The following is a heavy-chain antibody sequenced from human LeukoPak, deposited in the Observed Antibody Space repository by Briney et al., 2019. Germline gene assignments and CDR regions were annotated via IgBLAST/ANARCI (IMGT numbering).Heavy chain of an antibody. V-gene: IGHV1-18*01. D-gene: IGHD3-3*01. CDR3: AGFDFDFWSGRSFDP. Sequence: GASVKVSCKASGYTFINYGITWVRQAPGQGLEWVGWISAYNGDTNYAQKLQGRVTMTTDTSTSTAYMELRSLRSDDTALYYCAGFDFDFWSGRSFDPWGQGTLVTVSS. CDR2: ISAYNGDT. J-gene: IGHJ5*02. CDR1: GYTFINYG.